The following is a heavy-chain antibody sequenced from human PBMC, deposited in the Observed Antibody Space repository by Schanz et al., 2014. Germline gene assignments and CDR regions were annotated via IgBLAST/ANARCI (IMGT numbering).Heavy chain of an antibody. CDR3: ARKMKLGVYGGKGHDSLDI. J-gene: IGHJ3*02. V-gene: IGHV3-23*01. CDR2: ISGSGGST. D-gene: IGHD4-17*01. Sequence: EVHLLESGGGLVQPGGSLKLSCAASGLIFSNYVMSWVRQAPGKGLEWVSAISGSGGSTYYADSVKGRFTISRDNAKNTLYLQMNTLRAEDTAVYYCARKMKLGVYGGKGHDSLDIWGQGTMVTVSS. CDR1: GLIFSNYV.